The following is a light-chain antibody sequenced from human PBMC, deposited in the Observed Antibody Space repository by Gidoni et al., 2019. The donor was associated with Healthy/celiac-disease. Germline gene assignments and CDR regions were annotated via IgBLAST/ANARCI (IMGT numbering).Light chain of an antibody. CDR3: GTWDSSLSAV. V-gene: IGLV1-51*01. CDR2: DNN. Sequence: QPPSVSAAPGQKVTISCSGSSSNIGNNYVSWYQQLPGTAPTLLIYDNNKRPSGIPDRFSGSKSGTSATLGITGLQTGDEADYYCGTWDSSLSAVFGTGTKVTVL. J-gene: IGLJ1*01. CDR1: SSNIGNNY.